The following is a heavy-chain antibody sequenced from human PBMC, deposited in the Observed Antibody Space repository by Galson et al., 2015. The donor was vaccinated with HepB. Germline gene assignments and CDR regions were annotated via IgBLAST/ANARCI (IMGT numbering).Heavy chain of an antibody. D-gene: IGHD6-25*01. Sequence: SLRLSCAASGFTFSSYGMHWVRQAPGKGLEWVAFIRYDGSNECYADSVKGRFTISRDNSKNTLYLQMNSLRAEDTAVYYCAKDPSIVAAFYYFDYWGQGTLVTVSS. CDR2: IRYDGSNE. J-gene: IGHJ4*02. V-gene: IGHV3-30*02. CDR3: AKDPSIVAAFYYFDY. CDR1: GFTFSSYG.